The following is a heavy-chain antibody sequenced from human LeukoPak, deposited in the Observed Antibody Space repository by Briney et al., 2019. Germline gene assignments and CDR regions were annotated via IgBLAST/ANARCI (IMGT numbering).Heavy chain of an antibody. J-gene: IGHJ4*02. V-gene: IGHV3-48*03. CDR2: ISSSGSTI. D-gene: IGHD1-26*01. CDR3: ARDKIVGATHFDY. Sequence: PGGSLRLSCAASGFTFSSYEMNLVRQAPGKGLEWVSYISSSGSTIYYADSVKGRFTISRDNAKNSLYLQMNRLTAEDTAVYYCARDKIVGATHFDYWGQGTLVTVSA. CDR1: GFTFSSYE.